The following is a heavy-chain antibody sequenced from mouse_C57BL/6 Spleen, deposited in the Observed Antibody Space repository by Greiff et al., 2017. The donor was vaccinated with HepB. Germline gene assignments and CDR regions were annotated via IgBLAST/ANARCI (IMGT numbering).Heavy chain of an antibody. CDR3: ARGEAAQALAY. J-gene: IGHJ3*01. CDR1: GYTFTSYW. Sequence: QVQLQQPGAELVRPGTSVKLSCKASGYTFTSYWMHWVKQRPGQGLEWIGVIDPSDSYTNYNQKFKGKATLTVDTSSSTAYMQLSSLTSEDSTVYYCARGEAAQALAYWGQGTLVTVSA. CDR2: IDPSDSYT. D-gene: IGHD3-2*02. V-gene: IGHV1-59*01.